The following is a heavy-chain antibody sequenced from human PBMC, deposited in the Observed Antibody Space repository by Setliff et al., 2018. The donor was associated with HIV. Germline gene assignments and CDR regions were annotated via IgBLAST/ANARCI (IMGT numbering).Heavy chain of an antibody. J-gene: IGHJ1*01. CDR1: GYTLTELS. Sequence: ASVKVSCKVSGYTLTELSRHWVRQAPGKGLEWMGGFDPEDGETIYAQKFQGRVTMTEDISTDTAYMELRDLRSEDTAMYYCASGWSEDKTMVQIEYFLHWGQGTLVTVSS. D-gene: IGHD5-18*01. CDR3: ASGWSEDKTMVQIEYFLH. CDR2: FDPEDGET. V-gene: IGHV1-24*01.